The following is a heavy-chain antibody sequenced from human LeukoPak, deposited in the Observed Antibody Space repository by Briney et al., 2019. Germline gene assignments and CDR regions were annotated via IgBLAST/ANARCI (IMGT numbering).Heavy chain of an antibody. Sequence: SETLSLTCTVSGGSVSSGVYYWSWIRQHPGKGLEWIGYIYYSGSVYYNPSLKSRVTISVDTSKNQFSLKLRSVTAADTAVCYCARDLGRQVPAAMWNIWGQGTKVTVSS. CDR1: GGSVSSGVYY. J-gene: IGHJ3*02. D-gene: IGHD2-2*01. CDR2: IYYSGSV. V-gene: IGHV4-31*03. CDR3: ARDLGRQVPAAMWNI.